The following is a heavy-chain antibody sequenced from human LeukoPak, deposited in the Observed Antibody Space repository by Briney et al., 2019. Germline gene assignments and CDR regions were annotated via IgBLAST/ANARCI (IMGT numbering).Heavy chain of an antibody. V-gene: IGHV1-24*01. D-gene: IGHD4-17*01. CDR2: FDPEDGET. CDR1: GYTLTELS. J-gene: IGHJ4*02. CDR3: ARDHGGETTVTPGVPFDY. Sequence: ASVKVSCKVSGYTLTELSMHWVRQAPGKGLEWMGRFDPEDGETIYAQKFQGRVTMTEDTSTNTAYMELSSLRSEDTAVYYCARDHGGETTVTPGVPFDYWGQGTLVTVSS.